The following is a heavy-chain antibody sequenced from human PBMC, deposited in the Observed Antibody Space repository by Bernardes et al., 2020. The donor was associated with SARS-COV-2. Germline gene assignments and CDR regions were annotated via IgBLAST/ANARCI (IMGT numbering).Heavy chain of an antibody. Sequence: GESLKISCKGSDYTFTNYWIGWVRQMPGKGLEWMGIIYPGDSDTRYSPSFQGRVTISADKSINTAYVQWSSLKASDTAMYYCAGRRYGDFGVDVWGQGTTVTVSS. CDR1: DYTFTNYW. D-gene: IGHD4-17*01. V-gene: IGHV5-51*01. CDR2: IYPGDSDT. J-gene: IGHJ6*02. CDR3: AGRRYGDFGVDV.